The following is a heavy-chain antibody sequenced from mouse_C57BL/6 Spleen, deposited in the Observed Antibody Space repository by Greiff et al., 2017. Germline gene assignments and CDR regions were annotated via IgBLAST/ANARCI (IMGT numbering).Heavy chain of an antibody. V-gene: IGHV7-3*01. Sequence: EVKLVESGGGLVQPGGSLSLSCAASGFTFTDYYMSWVRQPPGKALEWLGFIRNKANGYTTEYSASVKGRFTISRDNSQSILYLQMNALRAEDSATYYCARYARHWYFDVWGTGTTVTVSS. J-gene: IGHJ1*03. CDR2: IRNKANGYTT. CDR3: ARYARHWYFDV. CDR1: GFTFTDYY.